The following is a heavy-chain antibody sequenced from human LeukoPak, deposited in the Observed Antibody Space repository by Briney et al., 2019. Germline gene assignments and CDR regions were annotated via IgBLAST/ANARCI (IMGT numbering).Heavy chain of an antibody. CDR2: INHSGGT. J-gene: IGHJ4*02. Sequence: SETLSLTCVVYGGSFSGYYWTWIRQPPGKGLEWIGEINHSGGTNYNPFLKSRVTVSVDTSKNQFSLKLSSVTAADTAIYYCASSRNYDILTGYWVYYFDYWGQGTLVTVSS. CDR1: GGSFSGYY. CDR3: ASSRNYDILTGYWVYYFDY. V-gene: IGHV4-34*01. D-gene: IGHD3-9*01.